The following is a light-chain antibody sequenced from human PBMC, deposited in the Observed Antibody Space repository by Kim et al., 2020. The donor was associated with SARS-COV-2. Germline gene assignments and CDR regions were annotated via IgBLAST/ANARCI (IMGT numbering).Light chain of an antibody. CDR2: DAS. V-gene: IGKV1-33*01. CDR1: QDISNY. J-gene: IGKJ4*01. Sequence: DIQMTQSPSSLSASVGDRVTITCQASQDISNYLNWYQQKPGKAPKLLIYDASNLETGVPSRFSGSGSGTDFTFTISSLQPEDIATYYCQQYDTHFGGGTKVDIK. CDR3: QQYDTH.